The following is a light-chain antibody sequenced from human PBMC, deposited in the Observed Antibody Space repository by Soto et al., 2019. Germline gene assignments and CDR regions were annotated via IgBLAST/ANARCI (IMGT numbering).Light chain of an antibody. CDR2: WAS. J-gene: IGKJ1*01. Sequence: DIVMTQSPDSLAVSLGERATINCKSSQSVLYRSNTKNYLAWYQQKPGQPPNLLIYWASTRESGVPNRFSGSGSRTDFTLTISSLQAEDVAVYSCQQYYSLPPAFGQGTKVEIK. CDR3: QQYYSLPPA. CDR1: QSVLYRSNTKNY. V-gene: IGKV4-1*01.